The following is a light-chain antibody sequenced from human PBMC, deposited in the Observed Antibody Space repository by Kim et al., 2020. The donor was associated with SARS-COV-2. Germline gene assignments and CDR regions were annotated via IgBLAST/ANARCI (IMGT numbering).Light chain of an antibody. Sequence: SPGERATLACRASQSVSSSYLAWYQQKPGQAPRLLIYRASSRATGIPDRFSGSGSGTDFTLTISRLEPEDFAVYYCQQYGSSPRTFGQGTKVDIK. CDR2: RAS. CDR3: QQYGSSPRT. CDR1: QSVSSSY. J-gene: IGKJ1*01. V-gene: IGKV3-20*01.